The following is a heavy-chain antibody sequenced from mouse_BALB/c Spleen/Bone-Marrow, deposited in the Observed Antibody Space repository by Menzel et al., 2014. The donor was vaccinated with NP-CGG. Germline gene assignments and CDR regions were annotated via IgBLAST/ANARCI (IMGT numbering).Heavy chain of an antibody. V-gene: IGHV5-17*02. CDR2: ISSGSSTI. J-gene: IGHJ2*01. CDR1: GSTSITFG. D-gene: IGHD2-4*01. Sequence: EVQVVESGGGLVHLGGPRKLPRPAPGSTSITFGIYRFRPPPDKGLRWAPNISSGSSTIYYADTVKGRFSISRDNPKNTLFLQMTSLRSEDTAMYYCASDYDSFDYWGQGTTLTVSS. CDR3: ASDYDSFDY.